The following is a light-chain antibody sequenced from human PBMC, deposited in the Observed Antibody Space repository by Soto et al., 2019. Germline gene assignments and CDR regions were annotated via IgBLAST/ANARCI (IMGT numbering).Light chain of an antibody. V-gene: IGKV3-11*01. CDR2: DAS. J-gene: IGKJ5*01. CDR3: QQSSNWPREIT. Sequence: EIVLTQSPATPSLSPGERATLSCRASQSVSSYLAWYQQKPGQAPRLLIHDASNRATGIPARFSGSGSGADFALTISSLEPEDFAVYYCQQSSNWPREITFGQGTRLEIK. CDR1: QSVSSY.